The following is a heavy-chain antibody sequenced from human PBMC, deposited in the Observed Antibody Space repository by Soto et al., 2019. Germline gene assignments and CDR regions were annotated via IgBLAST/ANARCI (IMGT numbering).Heavy chain of an antibody. CDR2: ISYDGSNK. V-gene: IGHV3-30*18. D-gene: IGHD1-26*01. CDR1: GFTFSSYG. CDR3: AKDLVGAPNYYYYGMDV. J-gene: IGHJ6*02. Sequence: GGSLRLSCAASGFTFSSYGMHWVRQAPGKGLEWVAVISYDGSNKYYADSVKGRFTISRDNSKNTLYLQMNSLRAEDTAVYYCAKDLVGAPNYYYYGMDVWGQGTTVTVSS.